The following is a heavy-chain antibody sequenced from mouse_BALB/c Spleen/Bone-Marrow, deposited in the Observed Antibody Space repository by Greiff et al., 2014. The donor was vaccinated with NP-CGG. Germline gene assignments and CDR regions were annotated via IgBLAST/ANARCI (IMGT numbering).Heavy chain of an antibody. J-gene: IGHJ3*01. V-gene: IGHV1-80*01. CDR1: GYVFTDYR. Sequence: QVQLQQPGAELVRPGSSVKISCKASGYVFTDYRMNWLRQRPGQGLEWIGQIFPVNADTNYKANFRDKVTLTADKSSTTAYMQLNSLTSEDSAVYFCARFATGSFAYWGQGTLVTVSA. D-gene: IGHD1-1*01. CDR3: ARFATGSFAY. CDR2: IFPVNADT.